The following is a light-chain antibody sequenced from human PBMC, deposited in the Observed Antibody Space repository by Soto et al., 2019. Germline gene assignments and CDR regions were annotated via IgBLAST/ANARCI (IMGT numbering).Light chain of an antibody. CDR3: QPDGGSPLYS. CDR1: QTINTAL. J-gene: IGKJ2*01. Sequence: EIVLTQAPGTLSLSPGERATFACRTSQTINTALLAWYQQRPCLAPRLLIHGTSNRATGIPDRFSGSGSRTYFTLIISALEPEGFAVYYCQPDGGSPLYSFGQGTKLEI. CDR2: GTS. V-gene: IGKV3-20*01.